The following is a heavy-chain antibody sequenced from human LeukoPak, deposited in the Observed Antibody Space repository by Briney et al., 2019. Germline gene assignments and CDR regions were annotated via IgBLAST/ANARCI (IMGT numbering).Heavy chain of an antibody. CDR1: AGSISGYY. Sequence: SETLSLTCTVSAGSISGYYWSWIRQPPGKGLEWIGYIYYSGSTDYNPSLKSRLTISVDTSKNQFSLKLNSVTAADTAVYYCARRLFDYWGQGTLVTVSS. J-gene: IGHJ4*02. CDR2: IYYSGST. V-gene: IGHV4-59*08. CDR3: ARRLFDY.